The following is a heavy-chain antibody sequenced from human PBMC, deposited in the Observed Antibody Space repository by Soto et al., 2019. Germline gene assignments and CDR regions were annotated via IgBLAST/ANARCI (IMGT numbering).Heavy chain of an antibody. CDR3: ARDDGSGYDSIWGSYRDNLFDP. D-gene: IGHD3-16*01. J-gene: IGHJ5*02. CDR1: GGTFSSYT. CDR2: IIPILGIA. V-gene: IGHV1-69*08. Sequence: QVQLVQSGAEVKKPGSSVKVSCKASGGTFSSYTISWVRQAPGQGLEWMGRIIPILGIANYALKFQGRVTVTADNSTGEAYMEMSSLRSEDTAVYYCARDDGSGYDSIWGSYRDNLFDPWVQGTLVTVSS.